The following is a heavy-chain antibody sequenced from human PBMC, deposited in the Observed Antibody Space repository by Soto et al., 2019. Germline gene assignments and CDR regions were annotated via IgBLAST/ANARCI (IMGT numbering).Heavy chain of an antibody. CDR1: GFTFSSYW. J-gene: IGHJ6*02. CDR3: ARATMSDFGKFWVCDV. D-gene: IGHD3-10*01. CDR2: ISYDGSST. Sequence: EVQLVESGGGLVQPGGSLRLSCAASGFTFSSYWMHWVRQAPGKGLVWVSRISYDGSSTTYADSVKGRFTISRDNAKNTLYLQMNSLTAEDTAVYYCARATMSDFGKFWVCDVWGQETTVTVAS. V-gene: IGHV3-74*01.